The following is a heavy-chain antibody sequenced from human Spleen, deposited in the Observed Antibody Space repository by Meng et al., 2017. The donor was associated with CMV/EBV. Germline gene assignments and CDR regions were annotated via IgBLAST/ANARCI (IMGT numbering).Heavy chain of an antibody. D-gene: IGHD5-12*01. CDR3: ARVGYDYLF. CDR2: IYDTGSS. Sequence: SETLSLTCTVSGGSISSGGYYWAWIRQPPGKGLERIGNIYDTGSSYYNPSLESRATISLDTPKNQVSLKLSSVTAADTAVYYCARVGYDYLFWGQGALVTVSS. J-gene: IGHJ4*02. V-gene: IGHV4-39*07. CDR1: GGSISSGGYY.